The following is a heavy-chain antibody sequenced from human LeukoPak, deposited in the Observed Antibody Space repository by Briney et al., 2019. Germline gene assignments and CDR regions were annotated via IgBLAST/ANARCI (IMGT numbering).Heavy chain of an antibody. CDR1: GFTFSSYS. D-gene: IGHD2-15*01. V-gene: IGHV3-21*01. CDR3: ARGFSAHCSGGSCLDY. CDR2: ISSSSSSYI. Sequence: GGSLRLSCAASGFTFSSYSMNWVRQAPGKGLEWVSSISSSSSSYIYYADSVKGRFTISRDNAKNSLYLQMNSLRAEDTAVYYCARGFSAHCSGGSCLDYWGQGTLVTVSS. J-gene: IGHJ4*02.